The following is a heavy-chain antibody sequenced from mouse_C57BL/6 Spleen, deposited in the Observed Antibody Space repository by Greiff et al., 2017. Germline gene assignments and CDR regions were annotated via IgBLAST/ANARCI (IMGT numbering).Heavy chain of an antibody. CDR1: GFTFSSYA. D-gene: IGHD3-3*01. CDR2: ISDGGSYT. V-gene: IGHV5-4*01. J-gene: IGHJ3*01. CDR3: ARDGGRGFAY. Sequence: EVMLVESGGGLVKPGGSLKLSCAASGFTFSSYAMSWVRQTPEKRLEWVATISDGGSYTYYPDNVKGRFTISRDYAKNNLYLQMSHLKSEDTAMYYCARDGGRGFAYWGQGTLVTVSA.